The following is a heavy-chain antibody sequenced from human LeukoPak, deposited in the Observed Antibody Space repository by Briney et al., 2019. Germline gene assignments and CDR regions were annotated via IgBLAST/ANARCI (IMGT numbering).Heavy chain of an antibody. Sequence: SETLSLTCAVYGGSFSGYFWSWIRQPPGKGLEWIGEINHSGSTNYNPSLKSRLTISVDASKNQFSLKLSSVTAADTAVYYCASGLGVGAIHFDYWGQGTLVTVSS. D-gene: IGHD1-26*01. V-gene: IGHV4-34*01. CDR2: INHSGST. CDR3: ASGLGVGAIHFDY. J-gene: IGHJ4*02. CDR1: GGSFSGYF.